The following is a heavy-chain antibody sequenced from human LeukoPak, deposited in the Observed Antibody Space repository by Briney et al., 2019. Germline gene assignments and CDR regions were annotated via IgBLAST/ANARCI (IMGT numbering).Heavy chain of an antibody. Sequence: GGSLRLSCAASGFTFSSYWMHLVRQAPGKGLVGVSRINSDGRSTNYADSVKGRFTISRDNAKNTLYLQMNSLRAEDTAVYYCARSHRGYSYAPGGYWGQGTLVTVSS. V-gene: IGHV3-74*01. CDR2: INSDGRST. D-gene: IGHD5-18*01. J-gene: IGHJ4*02. CDR3: ARSHRGYSYAPGGY. CDR1: GFTFSSYW.